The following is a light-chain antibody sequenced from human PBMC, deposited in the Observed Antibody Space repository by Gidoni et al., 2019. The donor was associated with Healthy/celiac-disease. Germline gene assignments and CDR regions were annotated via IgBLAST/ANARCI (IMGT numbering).Light chain of an antibody. CDR2: DAS. J-gene: IGKJ2*01. CDR3: QQRSNWPRYT. Sequence: EIVLTQSPATLSLSPGERATLSSRASQSVSSYLAWYQQKPGQAPRLLIYDASNRATGITARFSGSGSGTDFTLTISSLEPEDFAVYYCQQRSNWPRYTFGQGTKLEIK. V-gene: IGKV3-11*01. CDR1: QSVSSY.